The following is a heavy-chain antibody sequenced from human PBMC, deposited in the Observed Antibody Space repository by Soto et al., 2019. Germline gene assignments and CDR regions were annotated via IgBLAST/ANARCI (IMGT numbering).Heavy chain of an antibody. D-gene: IGHD3-10*01. CDR1: GGSISSSSYY. V-gene: IGHV4-39*01. CDR3: ARLWVMKELRVDY. J-gene: IGHJ4*02. Sequence: SETLSLTCTVSGGSISSSSYYWGWIRQPPGKGLEWIGSIYYSGSTYYNPSLKSRVTISVDTSKNQFSLKLSSVTAADTAVYYCARLWVMKELRVDYWGQGTLVTVSS. CDR2: IYYSGST.